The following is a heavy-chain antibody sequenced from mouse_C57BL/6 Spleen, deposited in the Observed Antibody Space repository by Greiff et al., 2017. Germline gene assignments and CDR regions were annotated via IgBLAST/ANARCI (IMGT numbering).Heavy chain of an antibody. Sequence: QVQLKQSGAELVRPGASVTLSCKASGYTFTDYEMHWVKQTPVHGLEWIGAIDPETGGTAYNQKFKGKAILTADKSSSTAYMQLSSLTSEDSAVYYCAIATVDFDYWGQGTTLTVSS. CDR1: GYTFTDYE. CDR2: IDPETGGT. CDR3: AIATVDFDY. J-gene: IGHJ2*01. V-gene: IGHV1-15*01. D-gene: IGHD1-1*01.